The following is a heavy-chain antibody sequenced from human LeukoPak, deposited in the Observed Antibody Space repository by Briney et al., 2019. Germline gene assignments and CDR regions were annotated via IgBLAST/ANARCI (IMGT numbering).Heavy chain of an antibody. CDR3: AVTVTQGNGDY. CDR2: ISSSSSTI. J-gene: IGHJ4*02. V-gene: IGHV3-48*01. CDR1: GFTFSSYS. Sequence: PGGSLRLSCAASGFTFSSYSMNWVRQAPGKGLEWVSYISSSSSTIYYADSVKGRFTISRDNAKNSLYLQMNSLRAEDTAVYYCAVTVTQGNGDYWGQGTLVTVSS. D-gene: IGHD4-17*01.